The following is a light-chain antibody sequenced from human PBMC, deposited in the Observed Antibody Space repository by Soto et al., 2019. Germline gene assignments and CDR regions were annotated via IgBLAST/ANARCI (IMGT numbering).Light chain of an antibody. V-gene: IGKV1-12*01. CDR3: QQYDYFRT. CDR2: AAS. CDR1: QGISNW. J-gene: IGKJ1*01. Sequence: DIQMTQSPSSVSASVGDRVTITCRASQGISNWLAWYQQKPGKAPKLLIYAASGLQRGVPSRFSGSGFGTDFTLTISSLQPEDFATYYCQQYDYFRTFGQGTKVDIK.